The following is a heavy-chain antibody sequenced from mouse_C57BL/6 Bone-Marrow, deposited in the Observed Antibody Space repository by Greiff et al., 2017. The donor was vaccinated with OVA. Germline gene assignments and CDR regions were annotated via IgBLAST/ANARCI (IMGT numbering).Heavy chain of an antibody. Sequence: QVQLQQPGAELVRPGSSVKLSCKASGYTFTSYWMDWVKQRPGQGLEWIGNIYPSDSETHYNQKFKDKATLTVDKSSSTAYMQLSSLTSEDSAVYYCARRGITTGDGFAYWGQGTLVTVSA. CDR3: ARRGITTGDGFAY. J-gene: IGHJ3*01. CDR2: IYPSDSET. V-gene: IGHV1-61*01. D-gene: IGHD1-1*01. CDR1: GYTFTSYW.